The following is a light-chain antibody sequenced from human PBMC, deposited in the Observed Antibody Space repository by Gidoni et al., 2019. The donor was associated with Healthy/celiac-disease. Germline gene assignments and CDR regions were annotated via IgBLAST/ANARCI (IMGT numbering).Light chain of an antibody. CDR1: QSISNY. V-gene: IGKV1-27*01. CDR2: AAS. Sequence: EIQMTQSPSSLSASVGDRVTITCRASQSISNYLAWYQQHPGKVPKLLIYAASTLQSGVPSRFSCSGSGPYFTLTISSLQPEDFATYYCQQYNSAPPTFGQGTKVEIK. CDR3: QQYNSAPPT. J-gene: IGKJ1*01.